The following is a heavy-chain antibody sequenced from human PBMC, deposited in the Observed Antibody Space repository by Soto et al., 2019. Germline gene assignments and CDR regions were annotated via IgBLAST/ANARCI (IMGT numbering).Heavy chain of an antibody. CDR1: GGSFSGYY. V-gene: IGHV4-34*01. CDR3: ARMGARDY. CDR2: INHSGST. J-gene: IGHJ4*02. Sequence: QVQLQQWGAGLLKPSETLSLTCAVYGGSFSGYYWSWIRQPPGKGLEWLGEINHSGSTNYNPSLMSXVXTSVDTPKNQFYPKLTSATAADTAVYYYARMGARDYWGQGNLVTVSS. D-gene: IGHD1-26*01.